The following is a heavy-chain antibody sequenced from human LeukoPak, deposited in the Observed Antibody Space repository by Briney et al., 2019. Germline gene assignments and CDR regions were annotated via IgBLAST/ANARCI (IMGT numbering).Heavy chain of an antibody. V-gene: IGHV1-18*01. CDR1: GYMFSSYG. J-gene: IGHJ4*02. D-gene: IGHD3-10*01. Sequence: ASVKVSCKASGYMFSSYGITWVRQAPGQGLEWMGWISAYNGNTKSAQNLQGRVIMTTDTSTNTAHMELRSLRSDDTAVYYCARIASDGSGTNHYWGQGTQVIVSS. CDR3: ARIASDGSGTNHY. CDR2: ISAYNGNT.